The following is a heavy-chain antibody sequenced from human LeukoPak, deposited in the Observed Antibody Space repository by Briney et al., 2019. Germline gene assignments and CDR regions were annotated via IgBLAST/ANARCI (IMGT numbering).Heavy chain of an antibody. CDR2: IYTSGST. CDR3: ARDRGTGMVRGVIGPYYYYYYMDV. J-gene: IGHJ6*03. V-gene: IGHV4-4*07. Sequence: SETLSLTCTVSGGSITNYYWSWIRQPAGKGLEWIGRIYTSGSTNYNPSLKSRVTMSVDTSKNQFSLKLSSVTAADTAVYYCARDRGTGMVRGVIGPYYYYYYMDVWGKGTTVTVSS. D-gene: IGHD3-10*01. CDR1: GGSITNYY.